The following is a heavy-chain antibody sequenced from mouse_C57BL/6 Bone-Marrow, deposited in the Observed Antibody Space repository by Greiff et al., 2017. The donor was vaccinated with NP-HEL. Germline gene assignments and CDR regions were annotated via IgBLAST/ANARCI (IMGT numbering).Heavy chain of an antibody. CDR2: ISDGGSYT. CDR1: GFTFSSYA. CDR3: ATGGFNYFYYAMDY. V-gene: IGHV5-4*03. Sequence: EVNLVESGGGLVKPGGSLKLSCAASGFTFSSYAMSWVRQTPEKRLEWVATISDGGSYTYYPDNVKGRFTISRDNAKNNLYLQMSHLKSEDTAMYYCATGGFNYFYYAMDYWGQGTSVTVSS. J-gene: IGHJ4*01. D-gene: IGHD1-1*01.